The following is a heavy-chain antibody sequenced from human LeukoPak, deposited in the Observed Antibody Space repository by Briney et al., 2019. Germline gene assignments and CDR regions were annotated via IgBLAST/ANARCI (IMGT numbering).Heavy chain of an antibody. V-gene: IGHV4-59*01. J-gene: IGHJ5*02. CDR3: ARDEYNWFDP. Sequence: SETLSLTCTVSGGSISSYYWSWIRQPPGKGPEWIGYIYYSGSTNYNPSLKSRVTISVDTSKNQFSLKLSSVTAADTAVYYCARDEYNWFDPWGQGALVTVSS. CDR1: GGSISSYY. CDR2: IYYSGST.